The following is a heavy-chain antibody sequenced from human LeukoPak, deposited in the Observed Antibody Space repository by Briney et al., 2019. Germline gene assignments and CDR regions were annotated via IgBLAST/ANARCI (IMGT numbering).Heavy chain of an antibody. CDR2: ISYDGSNK. V-gene: IGHV3-30-3*01. Sequence: GGSLRLSCAASGFTFSSYAMHWVRQAPGKGLEWVAVISYDGSNKYYADSVKGRFTISRDNSKNTLYLQMNSLRAEDTAVYYCAKDVRYCSSNTCYTEFARFDPWGQGTLVTVSS. D-gene: IGHD2-2*02. J-gene: IGHJ5*02. CDR1: GFTFSSYA. CDR3: AKDVRYCSSNTCYTEFARFDP.